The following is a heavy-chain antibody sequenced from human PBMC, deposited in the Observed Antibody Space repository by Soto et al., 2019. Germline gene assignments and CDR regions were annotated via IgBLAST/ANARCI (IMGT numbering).Heavy chain of an antibody. V-gene: IGHV3-66*01. CDR3: AREGRTVTGGDYYYYYYMDV. CDR1: GFTVSSNY. J-gene: IGHJ6*03. D-gene: IGHD4-4*01. CDR2: IHSGGST. Sequence: EVQLVESGGGLVQPGGSLRLSCAASGFTVSSNYMSWVRQAPGKGLEWVSVIHSGGSTYYADSVKGRFTISRDNSKNTLYLQMNSLRAEDTAVYYCAREGRTVTGGDYYYYYYMDVWGKGTTVTVSS.